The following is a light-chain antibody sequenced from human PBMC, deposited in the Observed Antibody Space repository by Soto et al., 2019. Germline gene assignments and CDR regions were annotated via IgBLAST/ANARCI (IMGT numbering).Light chain of an antibody. Sequence: DIQMTQAPSTLSASVGDRVTITFRASQSISSWLAWDQQKPGKAPKLLIYDASSLESGVPSRFSGSGSGTEFTLTISSLQPDDFATYYCQQYNSYWTFGQGTKVDIK. V-gene: IGKV1-5*01. CDR2: DAS. J-gene: IGKJ1*01. CDR3: QQYNSYWT. CDR1: QSISSW.